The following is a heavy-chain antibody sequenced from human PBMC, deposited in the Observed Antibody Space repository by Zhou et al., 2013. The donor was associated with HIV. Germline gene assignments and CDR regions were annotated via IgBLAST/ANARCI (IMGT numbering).Heavy chain of an antibody. J-gene: IGHJ4*02. CDR1: EYSFSIYY. Sequence: QVHLVQSGAEVKEPGASVKISCKTEYSFSIYYMHWVRQAPGQGLEWMGWILPNTDATKYAPRFQDRVTMTRDTSISTIYMELRGLRSDDTALYFCASYGPGYNWMYSWGQGTLVTVSS. CDR3: ASYGPGYNWMYS. D-gene: IGHD1-20*01. V-gene: IGHV1-2*02. CDR2: ILPNTDAT.